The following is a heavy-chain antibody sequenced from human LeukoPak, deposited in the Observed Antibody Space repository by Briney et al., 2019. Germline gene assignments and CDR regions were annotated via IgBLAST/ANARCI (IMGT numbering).Heavy chain of an antibody. V-gene: IGHV3-30*02. CDR3: AWAPVPDPYYYYGMDV. Sequence: PGGSLRLSCAASGFTFSSYGMHWVRQAPGKGLEWVAFIRYDGSNKYYGDSVKGRFTISRDNSKNTLYLQMNSLRAEDTAVYYCAWAPVPDPYYYYGMDVWGQGTTVTVSS. D-gene: IGHD2-2*01. CDR2: IRYDGSNK. J-gene: IGHJ6*02. CDR1: GFTFSSYG.